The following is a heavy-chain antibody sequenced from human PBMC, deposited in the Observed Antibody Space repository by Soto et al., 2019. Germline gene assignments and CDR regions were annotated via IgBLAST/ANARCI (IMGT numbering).Heavy chain of an antibody. CDR1: GFIFDSHG. D-gene: IGHD5-12*01. CDR3: ARGGGYNFGSPKFDY. Sequence: QVELAESGGGAVQPGRSLRLSCAASGFIFDSHGMHWVRQAPGKGLEWVAVIWTDGINKYYADFVKGRFTISRDNSNNTVFLHMSSLRPEDTALYYCARGGGYNFGSPKFDYWGQGAQVTVSS. V-gene: IGHV3-33*01. CDR2: IWTDGINK. J-gene: IGHJ4*02.